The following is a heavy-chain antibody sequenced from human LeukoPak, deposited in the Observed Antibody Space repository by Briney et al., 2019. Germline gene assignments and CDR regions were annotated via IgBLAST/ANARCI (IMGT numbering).Heavy chain of an antibody. J-gene: IGHJ4*02. CDR2: IKQDGSEI. D-gene: IGHD5-12*01. CDR3: ARDRGYSGYDLYDY. Sequence: PGGYLRLSCAATGFTFSNYWMGSVRQAPGKGLEWVANIKQDGSEIYYVDSVKGRFTISRDTAMDSLYLQINSLRAEDTAVYDCARDRGYSGYDLYDYWGQGTLVTVSS. CDR1: GFTFSNYW. V-gene: IGHV3-7*01.